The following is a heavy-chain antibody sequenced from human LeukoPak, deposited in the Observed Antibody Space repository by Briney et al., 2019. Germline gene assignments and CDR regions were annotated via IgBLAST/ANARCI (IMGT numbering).Heavy chain of an antibody. CDR1: GGSFSGYY. D-gene: IGHD6-13*01. V-gene: IGHV4-34*01. CDR2: INHSGST. Sequence: PSETLSLTCAVYGGSFSGYYWSWIRQPPGKGLEWIGEINHSGSTNYNPSLKSRVTISVDTSKNQFSLKLSSVTAADTAVYYCARSWAAAREFDYWGQGTLVTVSS. J-gene: IGHJ4*02. CDR3: ARSWAAAREFDY.